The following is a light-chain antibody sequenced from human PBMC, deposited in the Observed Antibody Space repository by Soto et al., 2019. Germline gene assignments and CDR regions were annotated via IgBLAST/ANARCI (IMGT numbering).Light chain of an antibody. CDR1: SSDVGGYKY. CDR2: EVS. Sequence: QAVVTQPASVSGSPGQSITISCTGTSSDVGGYKYVSWYQQHPGKAPKVMIYEVSNRPSGVSTRFSGSKSGNTASLTISGLQADDEGDYYCSSYRSIGSIVFGTGTKLTVL. J-gene: IGLJ1*01. V-gene: IGLV2-14*01. CDR3: SSYRSIGSIV.